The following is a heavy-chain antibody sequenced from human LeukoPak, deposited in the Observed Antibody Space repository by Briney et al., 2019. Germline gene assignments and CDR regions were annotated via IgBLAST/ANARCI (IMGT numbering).Heavy chain of an antibody. Sequence: PSETLSLTCAVYGGSFSVYYWSWIRQPPGKGLEWIGEINHSGSTNYNPSLKSRVTISVDTSKNQFSLKLSSVTAADTAVYYCARGSRVYSYGLFDYWGQGTLVTVSS. D-gene: IGHD5-18*01. V-gene: IGHV4-34*01. CDR2: INHSGST. J-gene: IGHJ4*02. CDR3: ARGSRVYSYGLFDY. CDR1: GGSFSVYY.